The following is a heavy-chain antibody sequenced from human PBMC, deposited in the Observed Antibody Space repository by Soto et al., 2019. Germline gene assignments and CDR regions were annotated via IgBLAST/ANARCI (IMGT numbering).Heavy chain of an antibody. Sequence: SETLSLTCAVYGGSFIGYYWSWILQPPGKGLEWIGEINHSGSTNYNPSLKSRVTISVDTSKNQFSLKLSSVTAADTAVYYCALKNYGDYVNYFDYWGQGTLVTVSS. D-gene: IGHD4-17*01. CDR1: GGSFIGYY. V-gene: IGHV4-34*01. CDR3: ALKNYGDYVNYFDY. J-gene: IGHJ4*02. CDR2: INHSGST.